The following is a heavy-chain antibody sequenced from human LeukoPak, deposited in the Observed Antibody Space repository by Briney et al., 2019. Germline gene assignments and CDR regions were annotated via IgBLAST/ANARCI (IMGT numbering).Heavy chain of an antibody. J-gene: IGHJ5*02. V-gene: IGHV1-8*01. Sequence: ASAKVSCKPSGYTFTSYDINWVRQATGQGLEWMGWMNPNSGNTGYAQKFQGRVTMTRNTSISTAYMELSSLRSEDTAVYYCASRYSSGWFGPYNWFDPWGQGTLVTVSS. D-gene: IGHD6-19*01. CDR2: MNPNSGNT. CDR3: ASRYSSGWFGPYNWFDP. CDR1: GYTFTSYD.